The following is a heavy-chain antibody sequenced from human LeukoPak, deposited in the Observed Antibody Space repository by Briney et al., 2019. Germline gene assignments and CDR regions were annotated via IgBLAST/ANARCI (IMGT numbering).Heavy chain of an antibody. Sequence: ASVKVSCKASGYAFTRYHMHWVRQAPGQGLEWMGTINPDDGSTSYAPKFQGRVTMTRDTSTSTVYMDLSSLKSEDTAVYYCASGGGDVWGQGTTVTVSS. CDR3: ASGGGDV. V-gene: IGHV1-46*01. CDR1: GYAFTRYH. J-gene: IGHJ6*02. D-gene: IGHD3-16*01. CDR2: INPDDGST.